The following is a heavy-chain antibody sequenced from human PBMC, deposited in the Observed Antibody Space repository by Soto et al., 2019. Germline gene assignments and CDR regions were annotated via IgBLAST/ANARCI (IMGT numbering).Heavy chain of an antibody. J-gene: IGHJ6*02. CDR3: ARDQDPNCSSTSCFYGMDV. Sequence: ASVKVSCKASGYTFTSYGISWVRQAPGQGLEWMGWISAYNGNTNYAQKLQGRVTMTTDTSTSTAYMELRSLRSDDTAVYYRARDQDPNCSSTSCFYGMDVWGQGTTVTVSS. CDR1: GYTFTSYG. CDR2: ISAYNGNT. V-gene: IGHV1-18*01. D-gene: IGHD2-2*01.